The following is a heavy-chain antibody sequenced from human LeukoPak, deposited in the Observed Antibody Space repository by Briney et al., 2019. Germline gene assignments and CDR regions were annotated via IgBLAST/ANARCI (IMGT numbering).Heavy chain of an antibody. D-gene: IGHD3-3*01. J-gene: IGHJ5*02. Sequence: ASVKVSCKASGYTFTSYGISWVRQAPGQGLEWMGWISAYNGNTNYAQKLQGRVTMTTDTSTSTAYMELRSLRSDDTAVYYCARAQPQVTILGVVIHGWFDPWGQGTLVTVSS. CDR3: ARAQPQVTILGVVIHGWFDP. CDR2: ISAYNGNT. V-gene: IGHV1-18*01. CDR1: GYTFTSYG.